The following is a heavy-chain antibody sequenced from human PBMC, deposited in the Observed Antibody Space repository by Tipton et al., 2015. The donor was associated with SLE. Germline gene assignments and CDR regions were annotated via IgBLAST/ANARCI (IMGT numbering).Heavy chain of an antibody. CDR3: AREGTSSWSLFDY. Sequence: SLRLSCAASGFTFNNNAMTWVRQAPGKGLEWVANIKQDGSEKYYVDSVKGRFTTSRDNAKNSLYLQMNSLRAEDTAVYYCAREGTSSWSLFDYWGQGTLVTVSS. V-gene: IGHV3-7*01. J-gene: IGHJ4*02. CDR2: IKQDGSEK. CDR1: GFTFNNNA. D-gene: IGHD6-13*01.